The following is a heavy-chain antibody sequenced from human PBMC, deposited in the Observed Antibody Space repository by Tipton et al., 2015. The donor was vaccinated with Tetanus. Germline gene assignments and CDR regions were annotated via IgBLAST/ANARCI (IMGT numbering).Heavy chain of an antibody. Sequence: LVQSGAEVKVSCKASGVTFIEYSVAWVRQAPGQGLEWMGGITPVFGTPTYAQKFQDRVTITADESTKTAYMELSNLRAEDTAFYYCAKESASRNFYFDSWGQGTLVTVST. CDR3: AKESASRNFYFDS. V-gene: IGHV1-69*01. J-gene: IGHJ4*02. D-gene: IGHD1-14*01. CDR1: GVTFIEYS. CDR2: ITPVFGTP.